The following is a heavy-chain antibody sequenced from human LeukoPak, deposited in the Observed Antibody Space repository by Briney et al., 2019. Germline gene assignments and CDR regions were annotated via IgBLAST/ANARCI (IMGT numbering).Heavy chain of an antibody. V-gene: IGHV3-23*01. J-gene: IGHJ3*02. CDR1: GFTFSSYA. CDR3: AKDLGRDYGDYIAAFDI. Sequence: GGSLRLSCAASGFTFSSYAMSWVRQAPGKGLEWVSAISGSGGSTYYADSVKGRFTISRDNSKNTLYLQMSSLGAEDTAVYYCAKDLGRDYGDYIAAFDIWGQGTMVTVSS. D-gene: IGHD4-17*01. CDR2: ISGSGGST.